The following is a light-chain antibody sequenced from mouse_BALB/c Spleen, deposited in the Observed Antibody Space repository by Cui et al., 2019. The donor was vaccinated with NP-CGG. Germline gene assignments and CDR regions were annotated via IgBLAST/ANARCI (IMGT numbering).Light chain of an antibody. J-gene: IGLJ1*01. CDR1: TGAVTTSNY. V-gene: IGLV1*01. CDR2: GTN. Sequence: QVVVNEESPPTTSPGETVTLTCRSSTGAVTTSNYANWVQEKPDHLFTGLIGGTNNRAPGVPARFSGSLIGDKAALTITGAQTEDEAMYFCALWYSNHWVFGGGTKLTVL. CDR3: ALWYSNHWV.